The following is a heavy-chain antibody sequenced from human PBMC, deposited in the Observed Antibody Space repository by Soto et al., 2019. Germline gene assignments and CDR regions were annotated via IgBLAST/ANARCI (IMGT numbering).Heavy chain of an antibody. J-gene: IGHJ4*02. Sequence: GGSLRLSCAASGFTLSSYAMTWVRQAPGRGLEWVSAISGSGSPTYYADSVKGRFTISRDNAKNTLYLQMNSLRAEDTAVYYCAKPPNYYDSSGYYDYWGQGTLVTVSS. CDR1: GFTLSSYA. V-gene: IGHV3-23*01. D-gene: IGHD3-22*01. CDR3: AKPPNYYDSSGYYDY. CDR2: ISGSGSPT.